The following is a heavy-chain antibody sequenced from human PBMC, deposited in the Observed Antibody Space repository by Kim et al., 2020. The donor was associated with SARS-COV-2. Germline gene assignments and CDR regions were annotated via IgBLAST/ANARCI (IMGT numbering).Heavy chain of an antibody. V-gene: IGHV3-23*01. CDR2: ISGSGGST. Sequence: GGSLRLSCAASGFTFSSYAMSWVRQAPGKGLEWVSAISGSGGSTYYADSVKGRFTISRDNSKNTLYLQMNRLRAEDTAVYYCAKGLDPGKYYYGMDVWGQGTTVTVSS. CDR3: AKGLDPGKYYYGMDV. J-gene: IGHJ6*02. CDR1: GFTFSSYA.